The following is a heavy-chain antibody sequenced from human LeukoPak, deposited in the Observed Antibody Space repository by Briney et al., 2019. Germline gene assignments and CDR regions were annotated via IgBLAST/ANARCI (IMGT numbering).Heavy chain of an antibody. D-gene: IGHD3-10*01. CDR3: ARDHRVAYGESSYWFDP. CDR2: IYSSGST. J-gene: IGHJ5*02. CDR1: GGSISSGSYS. Sequence: PSQTLSLTCTVSGGSISSGSYSWNWIRQPAGKGLEWIGRIYSSGSTNYNPSLKSRVTISVDTSKNQLSLRLSSVTAADTAVYYWARDHRVAYGESSYWFDPWGQGTLVTVSS. V-gene: IGHV4-61*02.